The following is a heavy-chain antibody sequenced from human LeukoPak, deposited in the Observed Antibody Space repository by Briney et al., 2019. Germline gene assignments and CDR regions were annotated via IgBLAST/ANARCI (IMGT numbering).Heavy chain of an antibody. CDR3: AKSPSTARVFYYYYMDV. CDR2: ISSSGGNT. V-gene: IGHV3-23*01. Sequence: GGSLRLSCAASGFTFSSYAMSWVRQAPGKGLEWVSAISSSGGNTYYADSVKGRFTISRDNSKNTLYLQMNSLRAEDTAVYYCAKSPSTARVFYYYYMDVWGKGTTVTVSS. D-gene: IGHD5-18*01. J-gene: IGHJ6*03. CDR1: GFTFSSYA.